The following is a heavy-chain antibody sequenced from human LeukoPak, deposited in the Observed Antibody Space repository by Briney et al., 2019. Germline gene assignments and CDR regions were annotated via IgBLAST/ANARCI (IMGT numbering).Heavy chain of an antibody. J-gene: IGHJ4*02. CDR1: GGSISSYY. Sequence: PSETLSLTCTVSGGSISSYYWSWIRQPPGKGLEWIGYLYYTGSTNYNPPLKSRVAMPVDTSNNQFSLKLSSVTAADTAVYYCARLVAADYFDYWGQGALVTVSS. D-gene: IGHD2-15*01. V-gene: IGHV4-59*08. CDR2: LYYTGST. CDR3: ARLVAADYFDY.